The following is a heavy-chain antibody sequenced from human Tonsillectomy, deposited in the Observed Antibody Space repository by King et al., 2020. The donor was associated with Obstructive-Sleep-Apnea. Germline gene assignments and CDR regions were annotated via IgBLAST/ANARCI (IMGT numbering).Heavy chain of an antibody. J-gene: IGHJ6*02. CDR3: AREGDIVVVPAANMDV. Sequence: LQLQESGPGLVKPSETLSLTCTVSGGSISSSSYYWGLIRQPPGKGLEWIGSIYYIVSTYYNPSLKSRVTISVDTSKNQFSLKLSSVTAADTAVYYCAREGDIVVVPAANMDVWGQGTTSPSP. D-gene: IGHD2-2*01. CDR2: IYYIVST. CDR1: GGSISSSSYY. V-gene: IGHV4-39*07.